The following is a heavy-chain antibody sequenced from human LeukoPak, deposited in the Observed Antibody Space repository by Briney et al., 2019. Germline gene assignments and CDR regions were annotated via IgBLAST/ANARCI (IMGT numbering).Heavy chain of an antibody. CDR1: GFTFSSYA. CDR2: ISGSGGDT. V-gene: IGHV3-23*01. CDR3: AKDTSIGRYCTNGICSPFDY. J-gene: IGHJ4*02. D-gene: IGHD2-8*01. Sequence: GGSLRLSCAASGFTFSSYAMSWVRPAPGKGLGWVSAISGSGGDTYYADSVKGRFTISRDNSRDTLYLQMNSLRAEDTAVYYCAKDTSIGRYCTNGICSPFDYWGQGTLVTVSS.